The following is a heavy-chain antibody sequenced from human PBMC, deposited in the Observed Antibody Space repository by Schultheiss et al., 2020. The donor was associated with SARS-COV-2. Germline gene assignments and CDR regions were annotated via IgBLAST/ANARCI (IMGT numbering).Heavy chain of an antibody. J-gene: IGHJ4*02. CDR1: GYTFTNYW. D-gene: IGHD1-26*01. Sequence: GGSLRLSCKGSGYTFTNYWIAWVRQMPGKGLESMGIIYPGDSDTRYSPSFQGQVTISADKSISTAYLQWSSLKASDTAMYYCARGRGVGGTWRDYWGQGTLVTVSS. CDR3: ARGRGVGGTWRDY. CDR2: IYPGDSDT. V-gene: IGHV5-51*01.